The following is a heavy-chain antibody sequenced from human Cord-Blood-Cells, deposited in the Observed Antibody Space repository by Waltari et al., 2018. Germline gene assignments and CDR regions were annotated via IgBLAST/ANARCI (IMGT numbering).Heavy chain of an antibody. V-gene: IGHV3-23*01. Sequence: EVQLLESGGGLVQPGGSLRLSCAASGFTFSSYAMSWVRQAPGKGLEGFAAISGSGGRTYYADSVKGRFTISRDNSKNTLYLQMNSLRAEETAVYYCARSSIAAERTFDYWGQGTLVTVSS. D-gene: IGHD6-13*01. CDR2: ISGSGGRT. J-gene: IGHJ4*02. CDR3: ARSSIAAERTFDY. CDR1: GFTFSSYA.